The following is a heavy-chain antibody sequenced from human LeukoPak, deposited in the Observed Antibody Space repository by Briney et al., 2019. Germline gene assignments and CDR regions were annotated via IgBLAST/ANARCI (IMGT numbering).Heavy chain of an antibody. CDR3: ARDQRWLRSYFDY. D-gene: IGHD5-12*01. Sequence: GGSLRLSCAASGFTFSSYAMSWVRQAPGKGLEWVSYISSSGSTIYYADSVKGRFTISRDNAKNSLYLQMNSLRAEDTAVYYCARDQRWLRSYFDYWGQGTLVTVSS. CDR2: ISSSGSTI. V-gene: IGHV3-48*04. CDR1: GFTFSSYA. J-gene: IGHJ4*02.